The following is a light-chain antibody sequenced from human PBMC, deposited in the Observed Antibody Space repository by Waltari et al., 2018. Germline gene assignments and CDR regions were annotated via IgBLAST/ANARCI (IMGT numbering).Light chain of an antibody. CDR2: VNSAGSH. V-gene: IGLV4-69*01. J-gene: IGLJ3*02. CDR3: QTGGHGTWV. CDR1: SGHSSNI. Sequence: QLVLTQSPSASASLGASVKLTCTLSSGHSSNIIAWHQQQPEKGPRYLMKVNSAGSHSKGAEIPDRLSGSSSGAERYLTISSLQSEDEADYYCQTGGHGTWVFGGGTKLTVL.